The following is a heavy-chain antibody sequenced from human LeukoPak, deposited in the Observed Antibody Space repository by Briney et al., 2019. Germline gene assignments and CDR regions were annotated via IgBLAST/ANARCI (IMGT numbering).Heavy chain of an antibody. CDR3: ARAYSGPYRVDY. J-gene: IGHJ4*02. CDR2: INNDGSST. D-gene: IGHD5-12*01. V-gene: IGHV3-74*01. Sequence: GGSLGLSCAAPGFTFSIYWMHWVRQAPGKGLVWVSRINNDGSSTAYADSVKGRFTISRDNAKNTLYLQMNSLRGEDTALYFCARAYSGPYRVDYWGQGTLVTVSS. CDR1: GFTFSIYW.